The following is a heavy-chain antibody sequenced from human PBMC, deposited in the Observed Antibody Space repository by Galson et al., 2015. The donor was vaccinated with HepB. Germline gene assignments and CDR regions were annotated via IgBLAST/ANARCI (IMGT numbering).Heavy chain of an antibody. CDR2: IDPSDSYT. V-gene: IGHV5-10-1*01. D-gene: IGHD2-2*01. Sequence: QSGAEVKKPGESLRISCKGSGYSFTSYWISWVRQMPGKGLEWMGRIDPSDSYTNYSPSFQGHVTIPADKSISTAYLQWSSLKASDTAMYYCARPSYADKWAPRFDPWGQGTLVTVSS. CDR3: ARPSYADKWAPRFDP. J-gene: IGHJ5*02. CDR1: GYSFTSYW.